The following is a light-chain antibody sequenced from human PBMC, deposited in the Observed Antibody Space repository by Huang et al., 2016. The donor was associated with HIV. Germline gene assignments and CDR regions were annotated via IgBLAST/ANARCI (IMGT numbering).Light chain of an antibody. V-gene: IGKV1-9*01. Sequence: IQLTQSPSSLSASVGDRVTITCRASQGISSYLAWYQQKPGKAPKLLIYAASTLQTGVPSRFSGSGSGTDFTLTISSLRPEDFATYYCQQLGSYPLTFGGGTKVDIK. J-gene: IGKJ4*01. CDR1: QGISSY. CDR3: QQLGSYPLT. CDR2: AAS.